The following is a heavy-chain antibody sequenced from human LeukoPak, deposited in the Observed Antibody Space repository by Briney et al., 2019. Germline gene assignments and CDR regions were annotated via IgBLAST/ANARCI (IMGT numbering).Heavy chain of an antibody. CDR2: IKQDGSEK. J-gene: IGHJ2*01. Sequence: GGSLRLSCAASGFSFNIYWMRWVRQAPGKGLEWVANIKQDGSEKYYVDSVKGRFTISRDNAKSSLYLQMNSLRAEDTALYYCARGTWNFDLWGRGTLLSVSS. V-gene: IGHV3-7*04. CDR3: ARGTWNFDL. CDR1: GFSFNIYW.